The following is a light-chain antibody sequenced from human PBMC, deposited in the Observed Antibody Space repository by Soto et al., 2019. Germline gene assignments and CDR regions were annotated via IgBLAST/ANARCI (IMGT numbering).Light chain of an antibody. CDR1: QTVSITY. CDR3: QQYGSSPLIS. CDR2: GAS. Sequence: VLAHSPCTLSLSPVERATLSCRAIQTVSITYLTWYQQKPGQAPRLLIFGASKRATGIPDRFSGSGSGRDFTLTISGLEPEDFAVYYCQQYGSSPLISFGQGTRLEIK. J-gene: IGKJ5*01. V-gene: IGKV3-20*01.